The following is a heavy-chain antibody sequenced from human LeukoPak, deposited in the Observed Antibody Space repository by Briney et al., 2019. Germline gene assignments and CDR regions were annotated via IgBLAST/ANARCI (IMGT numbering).Heavy chain of an antibody. D-gene: IGHD5-24*01. CDR2: IIPIFGTA. CDR1: GGTFSSYA. V-gene: IGHV1-69*05. J-gene: IGHJ3*02. Sequence: GSSVKFSCKASGGTFSSYAISWVRQAPGQGLEWMGRIIPIFGTANYAQKFQGRVTITTDESTTTAYMELSSLTSEDTAVYYCARALVEMATICAFDIWGQGTMVTVSS. CDR3: ARALVEMATICAFDI.